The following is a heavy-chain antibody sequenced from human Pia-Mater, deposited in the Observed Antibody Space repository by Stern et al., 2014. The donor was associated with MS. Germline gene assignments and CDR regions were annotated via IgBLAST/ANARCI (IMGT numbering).Heavy chain of an antibody. D-gene: IGHD3-10*01. CDR2: IYYSGST. CDR1: GGSISSGADY. CDR3: ARGRQYYYASGSSPPDAFDI. Sequence: VQLVESGPGLVKPSQTLSLTCTVSGGSISSGADYWNWIRQHPGKGLEWIGDIYYSGSTEYNPSLKRRVIISADTSKKQFSLKLRSVTAADTAVYYCARGRQYYYASGSSPPDAFDIWGQGTMVTVSS. J-gene: IGHJ3*02. V-gene: IGHV4-31*03.